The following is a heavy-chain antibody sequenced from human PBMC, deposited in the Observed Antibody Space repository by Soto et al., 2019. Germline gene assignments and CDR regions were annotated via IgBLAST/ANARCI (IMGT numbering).Heavy chain of an antibody. V-gene: IGHV2-5*02. Sequence: GSGPTLVNPPQTLTLTCTFSVFSLSTTAEGVGWIRQPPGKALEWLALIYWDDDERYSPSLKSRLTITKDTSKNQVVLTMTNVDPVDTATYYCAHGSCSSADCYPNPYLDYWGQGILVTVSS. CDR2: IYWDDDE. CDR3: AHGSCSSADCYPNPYLDY. J-gene: IGHJ4*02. D-gene: IGHD2-2*01. CDR1: VFSLSTTAEG.